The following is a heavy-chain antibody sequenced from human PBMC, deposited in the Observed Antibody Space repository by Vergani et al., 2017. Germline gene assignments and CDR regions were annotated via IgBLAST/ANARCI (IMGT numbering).Heavy chain of an antibody. D-gene: IGHD6-13*01. CDR2: IDWDDDK. V-gene: IGHV2-70*01. Sequence: QVTLRESGPALVKPTQTLTLTCTFSGFSLSTSGMCVSWIRQPPGKALEWLALIDWDDDKYYSTSLKTRLTISKDTSKNQVVLTMTNMDPVDTATYYCERVYAGYSSGWSPSGFDYYYGMDVWGQGTTVTVSS. CDR3: ERVYAGYSSGWSPSGFDYYYGMDV. CDR1: GFSLSTSGMC. J-gene: IGHJ6*02.